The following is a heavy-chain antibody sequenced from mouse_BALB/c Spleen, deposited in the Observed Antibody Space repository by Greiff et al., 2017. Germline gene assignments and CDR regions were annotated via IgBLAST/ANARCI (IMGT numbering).Heavy chain of an antibody. J-gene: IGHJ2*01. CDR2: INPSNGGT. D-gene: IGHD2-10*01. Sequence: VQLQQSGAELVKPGASVKLSCKASGYTFTSYYMYWVKQRPGQGLEWIGEINPSNGGTNFNEKFKSKATLTVDKSSSTAYMQLSSLTSEDSAVYYCTRTYYGVYYFDYWGQGTTLTVSA. V-gene: IGHV1S81*02. CDR1: GYTFTSYY. CDR3: TRTYYGVYYFDY.